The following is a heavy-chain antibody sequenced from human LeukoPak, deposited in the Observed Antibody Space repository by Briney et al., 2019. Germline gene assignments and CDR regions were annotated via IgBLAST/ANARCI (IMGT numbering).Heavy chain of an antibody. Sequence: GGSLRLSXAASGFTFSSYAMGWVRQAPGKGLEWVSAITASGGNTYYADSVKGRFTISRDNSKNTLYLQVNSLRAEDTAVYYCAKGNGYSYGRYYFDYWGQGTLVTVSS. D-gene: IGHD5-18*01. V-gene: IGHV3-23*01. CDR2: ITASGGNT. J-gene: IGHJ4*02. CDR1: GFTFSSYA. CDR3: AKGNGYSYGRYYFDY.